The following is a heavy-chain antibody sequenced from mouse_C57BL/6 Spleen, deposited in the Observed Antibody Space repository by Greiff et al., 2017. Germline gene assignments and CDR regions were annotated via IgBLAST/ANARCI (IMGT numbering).Heavy chain of an antibody. D-gene: IGHD1-3*01. CDR2: ISSGSSTI. CDR3: AGREWGLYYFDD. V-gene: IGHV5-17*01. CDR1: GFTFSDYG. Sequence: DVQLVESGGGLVKPGGSLKLSCAASGFTFSDYGMHWVRQAPEKGLEWVAYISSGSSTIYYADTVKGRFTISRDNATNTLFLQMTSLRSEDTAMYYCAGREWGLYYFDDWGQGTTLTVSS. J-gene: IGHJ2*01.